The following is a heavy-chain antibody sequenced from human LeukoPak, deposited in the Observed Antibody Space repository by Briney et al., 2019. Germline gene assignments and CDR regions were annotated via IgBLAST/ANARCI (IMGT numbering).Heavy chain of an antibody. CDR2: IYYSGST. V-gene: IGHV4-59*08. CDR3: TRHEDNSGYGFFQH. J-gene: IGHJ1*01. D-gene: IGHD3-22*01. Sequence: SETLSLTCTVSGGSLSSYYWSWIRQPPGKGLEWIGYIYYSGSTNYNPSLQSRVTIPIQTSKTQSSLNLSSVTAAHTAVSYCTRHEDNSGYGFFQHWGQGTLVTASS. CDR1: GGSLSSYY.